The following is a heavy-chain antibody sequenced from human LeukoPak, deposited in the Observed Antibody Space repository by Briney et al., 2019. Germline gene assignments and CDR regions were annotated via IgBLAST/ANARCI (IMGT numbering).Heavy chain of an antibody. Sequence: GEINHSGSTNYNPSLKSRVTISVDTSKNQFSLKLSSVTAADTAVYYCAARKLWFGELLWSYWGQGTLVTVSS. CDR2: INHSGST. J-gene: IGHJ4*02. CDR3: AARKLWFGELLWSY. V-gene: IGHV4-34*01. D-gene: IGHD3-10*01.